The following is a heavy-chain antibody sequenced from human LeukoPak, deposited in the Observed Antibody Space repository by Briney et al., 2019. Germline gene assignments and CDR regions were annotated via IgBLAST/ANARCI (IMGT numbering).Heavy chain of an antibody. CDR2: IYYSGST. Sequence: PSETLSLTCTVSGGSISSYYWSWIRQPPGKGLEWIGYIYYSGSTNYNPSLKSRVTISVDTSKNQFSLKLSSVTAADTAVYYCARSRYDAFDIWGQGTMVTVSS. D-gene: IGHD3-16*02. J-gene: IGHJ3*02. CDR3: ARSRYDAFDI. V-gene: IGHV4-59*08. CDR1: GGSISSYY.